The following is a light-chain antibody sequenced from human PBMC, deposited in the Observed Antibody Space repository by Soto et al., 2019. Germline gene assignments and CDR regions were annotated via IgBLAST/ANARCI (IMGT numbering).Light chain of an antibody. CDR1: SSDIGSYNL. CDR2: EGN. CDR3: CSYGRSNTSVV. J-gene: IGLJ2*01. V-gene: IGLV2-23*01. Sequence: QSALTQPASVSGSPGQSITISCTGTSSDIGSYNLVSWYQQHPGKAPKLMIYEGNKRPSGVSNRFSGSKSGNTASLTISGLQAEDEAEYYCCSYGRSNTSVVFGGGTKLTVL.